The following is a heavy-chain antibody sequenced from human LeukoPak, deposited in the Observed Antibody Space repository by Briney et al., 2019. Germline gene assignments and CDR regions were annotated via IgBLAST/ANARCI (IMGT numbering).Heavy chain of an antibody. J-gene: IGHJ6*03. Sequence: PGGSLRLSCTASGFTPSSYEMSWIRQAPGKGLEWVSAISGSGGSTYYADSVKGRFTISRDNSKNTLYLQMNSLRAEDTAVYYCAKARVGDYGSGSYYPPYMDVWGKGTTVTVSS. D-gene: IGHD3-10*01. V-gene: IGHV3-23*01. CDR1: GFTPSSYE. CDR3: AKARVGDYGSGSYYPPYMDV. CDR2: ISGSGGST.